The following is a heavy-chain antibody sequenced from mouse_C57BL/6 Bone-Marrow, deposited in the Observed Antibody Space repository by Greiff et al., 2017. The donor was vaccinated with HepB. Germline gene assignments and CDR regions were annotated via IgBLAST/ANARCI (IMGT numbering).Heavy chain of an antibody. CDR1: GYTFTSYW. J-gene: IGHJ2*01. CDR3: ARSPFITTVVATYFDY. Sequence: VQLHQPGAELVKPGASVKLSCKASGYTFTSYWMHWVKQRPGQGLEWIGMIHPNSGSTNYNEKFKSKATLTVDKSSSTAYMQLSSLTSEDSAVYYCARSPFITTVVATYFDYWGQGTTLTVSS. D-gene: IGHD1-1*01. CDR2: IHPNSGST. V-gene: IGHV1-64*01.